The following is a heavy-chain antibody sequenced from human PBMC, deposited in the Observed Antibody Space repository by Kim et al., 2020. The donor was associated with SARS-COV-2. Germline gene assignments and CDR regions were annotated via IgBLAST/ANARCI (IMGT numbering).Heavy chain of an antibody. J-gene: IGHJ4*02. D-gene: IGHD3-16*01. CDR3: AKDVRITFGGVTTKGFDY. V-gene: IGHV3-9*01. CDR2: ISRNSGSI. CDR1: GFTFDDYA. Sequence: SLRLSCAASGFTFDDYAMHWVRQAPGKGLEWVSGISRNSGSIGYADSVKGRFTISRDNAKNSLYLQMNSLRAEDTALYYCAKDVRITFGGVTTKGFDYWGQGTLVTVSS.